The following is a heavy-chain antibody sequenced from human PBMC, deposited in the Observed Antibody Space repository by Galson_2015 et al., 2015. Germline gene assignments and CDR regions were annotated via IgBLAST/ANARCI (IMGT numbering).Heavy chain of an antibody. V-gene: IGHV1-46*01. Sequence: SVKVSCKASGYTFSNYHIHWVRQAPGQGLEWMGIVTPGSGATSYVEKFQGRVIMTGDMSTTTVFLELSSLRSDDTALYYCARETSATGYGDHWGQGTLVTVSS. J-gene: IGHJ4*02. CDR1: GYTFSNYH. D-gene: IGHD5-12*01. CDR3: ARETSATGYGDH. CDR2: VTPGSGAT.